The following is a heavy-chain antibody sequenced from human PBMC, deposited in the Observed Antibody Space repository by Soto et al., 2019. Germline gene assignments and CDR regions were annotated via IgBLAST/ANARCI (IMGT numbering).Heavy chain of an antibody. CDR2: IYYSGST. CDR3: ARHGSRDNWDNWFDP. V-gene: IGHV4-59*08. Sequence: SETLSLTCTVSGGSISSYYWSWIRQPPGKGLEWIGYIYYSGSTNYNPSLKSRVTISVDTSKNQFSLKLSSVTAADTAVYYCARHGSRDNWDNWFDPWGQGTLVTVSS. D-gene: IGHD1-20*01. J-gene: IGHJ5*02. CDR1: GGSISSYY.